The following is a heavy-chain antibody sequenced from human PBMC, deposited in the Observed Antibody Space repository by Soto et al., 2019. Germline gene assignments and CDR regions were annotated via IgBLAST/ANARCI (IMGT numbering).Heavy chain of an antibody. Sequence: QVQLVESGGGVVQPGRSLRLSCAASGFTFSSYAMHWVRQAPGKGLEWVAVISYDGSNKYYADSVKGRFTISRDNSKNTLYLQMNSLRAEDTAVYYCARANVEMATAYYYYGMDVWGQGTTVTLSS. J-gene: IGHJ6*02. D-gene: IGHD5-18*01. CDR1: GFTFSSYA. V-gene: IGHV3-30-3*01. CDR3: ARANVEMATAYYYYGMDV. CDR2: ISYDGSNK.